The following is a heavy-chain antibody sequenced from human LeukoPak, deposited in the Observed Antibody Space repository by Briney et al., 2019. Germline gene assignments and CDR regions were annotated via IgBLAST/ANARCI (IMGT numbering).Heavy chain of an antibody. D-gene: IGHD2-2*01. CDR3: ALPVPAAVESHDAFDI. Sequence: SVKVSCKASGGTFSSYAISWVRQAPGQGLEWMGGIIPIFGTANYAQRFQGRVTITADKSTSTAYMELSSLRSEDTAVYYCALPVPAAVESHDAFDIWGQGTMVTVSS. CDR2: IIPIFGTA. V-gene: IGHV1-69*06. CDR1: GGTFSSYA. J-gene: IGHJ3*02.